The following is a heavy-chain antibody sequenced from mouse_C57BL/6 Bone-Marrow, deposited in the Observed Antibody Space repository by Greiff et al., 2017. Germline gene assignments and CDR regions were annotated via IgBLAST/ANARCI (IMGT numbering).Heavy chain of an antibody. CDR2: IYPGDGDT. Sequence: QVQLQQSGAELVKPGASVKISCKASGYAFSSYWMNWVKQRPGKGLEWIGQIYPGDGDTNYNGKFKGKATLTADKSSSTAYMPLSSLTSEDSAVYFCARSQLGNWYFDVWGTGTTVTVSS. CDR3: ARSQLGNWYFDV. J-gene: IGHJ1*03. V-gene: IGHV1-80*01. D-gene: IGHD4-1*02. CDR1: GYAFSSYW.